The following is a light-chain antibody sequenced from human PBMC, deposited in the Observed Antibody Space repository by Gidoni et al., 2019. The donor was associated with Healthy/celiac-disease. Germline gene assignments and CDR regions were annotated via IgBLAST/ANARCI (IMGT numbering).Light chain of an antibody. Sequence: EIVMTQSPSTLSVSPGERATLSCRASQSVSSNLAWYQQKPGQAPSLLIYGASSGSGTEFTLTISSLQSEDFAVYYCEQYNNWPWTFGQGTKVEIK. J-gene: IGKJ1*01. V-gene: IGKV3-15*01. CDR2: GAS. CDR3: EQYNNWPWT. CDR1: QSVSSN.